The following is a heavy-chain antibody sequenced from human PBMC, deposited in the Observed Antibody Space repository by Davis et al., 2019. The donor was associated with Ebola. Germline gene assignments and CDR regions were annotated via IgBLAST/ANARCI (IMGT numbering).Heavy chain of an antibody. CDR2: INHSGST. J-gene: IGHJ6*02. D-gene: IGHD3-10*01. Sequence: SETLSLTCAVYVGSFSGYYWTWIRQPPGKGLEWIGEINHSGSTNYNPSLKSRVTISVDTSKNQFSLKLSSVTAADTAVYYCARRKKLWFGELLYYYYGMDVWGQGTTVTVSS. V-gene: IGHV4-34*01. CDR1: VGSFSGYY. CDR3: ARRKKLWFGELLYYYYGMDV.